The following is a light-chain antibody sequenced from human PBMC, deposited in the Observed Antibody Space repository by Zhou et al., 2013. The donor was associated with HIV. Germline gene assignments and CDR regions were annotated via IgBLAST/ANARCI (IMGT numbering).Light chain of an antibody. V-gene: IGKV1-39*01. CDR3: QQSYSTPT. CDR2: GAS. CDR1: QTIDNY. J-gene: IGKJ4*01. Sequence: DIQMTQSPSSLSASVGDRVTITCRTSQTIDNYLNWYQQKPGKAPKLLIYGASTLQSGVPSRFSGSGSGTEFTLTITSLQREDFATYYCQQSYSTPTFGGRTKVE.